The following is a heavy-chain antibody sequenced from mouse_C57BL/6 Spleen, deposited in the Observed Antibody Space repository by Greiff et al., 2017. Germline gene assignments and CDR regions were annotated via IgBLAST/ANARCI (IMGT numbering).Heavy chain of an antibody. CDR3: ASSMVTTYFDV. J-gene: IGHJ1*03. Sequence: VQLQQSGAELARPGASVKMSCKASGYTFTSYSMHWVKQRPGQGLEWIGYINPSSGYTKYNQKFKDKATLTADKSSSTAYMQLSSLPSEDSAVXYCASSMVTTYFDVWGTGTTVNVS. CDR1: GYTFTSYS. CDR2: INPSSGYT. D-gene: IGHD2-2*01. V-gene: IGHV1-4*01.